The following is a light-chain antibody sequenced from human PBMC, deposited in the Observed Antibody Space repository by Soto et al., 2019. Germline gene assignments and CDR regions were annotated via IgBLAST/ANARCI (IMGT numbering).Light chain of an antibody. V-gene: IGKV1-27*01. CDR3: QTYNSALFT. CDR2: AAS. Sequence: DIQMTQSPSSLSAAVGDRLTITCRASQGIKNYLAWYQQKPGKVPKLLIYAASTLEAGVPSRFSGSGSGTDFTLTISSLQPEDVATYYCQTYNSALFTFGPGTKVGLK. J-gene: IGKJ3*01. CDR1: QGIKNY.